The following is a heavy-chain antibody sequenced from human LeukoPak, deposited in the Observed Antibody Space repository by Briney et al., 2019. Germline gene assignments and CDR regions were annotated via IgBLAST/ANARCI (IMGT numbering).Heavy chain of an antibody. V-gene: IGHV4-59*01. CDR2: IYYSGST. CDR1: GGSFSGYY. J-gene: IGHJ2*01. Sequence: SETLSLTCAVYGGSFSGYYWSWIRQPPGKGLEWIGYIYYSGSTNYNPSLKSRVTISVDTSKNQFSLKLSSVTAADTAVYYCARDNPWYFDLWGRGTLVTVSS. CDR3: ARDNPWYFDL.